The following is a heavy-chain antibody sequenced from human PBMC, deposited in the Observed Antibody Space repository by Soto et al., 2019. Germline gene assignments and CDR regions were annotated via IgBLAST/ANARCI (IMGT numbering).Heavy chain of an antibody. CDR2: IIPILGIA. CDR1: GGTFSSYT. J-gene: IGHJ2*01. D-gene: IGHD6-19*01. V-gene: IGHV1-69*02. CDR3: ARATGIAVAGTGWYFEL. Sequence: QVQLVQSGAEVKKPGSSVKVSCTASGGTFSSYTISWVRQAPGQGLEWMGRIIPILGIANYAQKFQGRVTITADKSTSTAYMELSSLRSEDTAVYYCARATGIAVAGTGWYFELWGRGTLVTVSS.